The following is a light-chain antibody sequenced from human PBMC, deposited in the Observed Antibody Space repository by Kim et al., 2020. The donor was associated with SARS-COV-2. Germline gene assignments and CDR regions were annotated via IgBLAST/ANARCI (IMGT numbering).Light chain of an antibody. CDR1: RMHIGAFNY. V-gene: IGLV2-14*03. J-gene: IGLJ1*01. CDR3: SSYTNANTRL. CDR2: AVS. Sequence: GQSIPIPCTETRMHIGAFNYVSCFQQHPGKAPKLLIYAVSQRPSGISNRFSGSTSGYTASLTISGLQAEDEADYYCSSYTNANTRLFGPGTKVTVL.